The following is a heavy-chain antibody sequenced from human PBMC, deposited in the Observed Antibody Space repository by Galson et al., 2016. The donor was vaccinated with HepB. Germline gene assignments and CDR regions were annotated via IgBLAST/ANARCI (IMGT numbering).Heavy chain of an antibody. CDR2: IYHSGST. CDR3: ARTGLRRDGVVVMRYFDY. Sequence: ETLSLTCAVSGDSINRSNWWNWVRQPPGKGLEWIGEIYHSGSTNYKPSLKSRVSISVDKSKNQFSLKLTSVTAADTAVYYCARTGLRRDGVVVMRYFDYWGQGTLVSVSS. V-gene: IGHV4-4*02. CDR1: GDSINRSNW. D-gene: IGHD3-22*01. J-gene: IGHJ4*02.